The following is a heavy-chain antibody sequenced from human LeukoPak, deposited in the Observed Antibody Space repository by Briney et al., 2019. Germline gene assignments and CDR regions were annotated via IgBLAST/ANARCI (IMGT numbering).Heavy chain of an antibody. CDR2: INHSGST. V-gene: IGHV4-34*01. Sequence: SETLSLTCAVYGVSFSGYYWSWIRQPPGKGLEWIGEINHSGSTNYNPSLKSRVTISVDTSKNQFSLKVSSVTAADTAVYYCARRIAARPRGYWFDPWGQGTLVTVSS. CDR1: GVSFSGYY. J-gene: IGHJ5*02. D-gene: IGHD6-6*01. CDR3: ARRIAARPRGYWFDP.